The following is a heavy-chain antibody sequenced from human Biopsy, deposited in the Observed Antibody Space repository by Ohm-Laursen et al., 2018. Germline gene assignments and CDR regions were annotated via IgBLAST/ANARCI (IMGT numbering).Heavy chain of an antibody. J-gene: IGHJ3*02. Sequence: GSLRLSCSASGFTFSNYAMSWVRQAPGKGLEWVSVIYSGGSTYYADSVKGRFTISRDNSKNTLYLQMNSLRAEDTAVYYCARSGWPENDAFDIWGQGTMVTVSS. CDR3: ARSGWPENDAFDI. CDR2: IYSGGST. CDR1: GFTFSNYA. D-gene: IGHD6-19*01. V-gene: IGHV3-53*01.